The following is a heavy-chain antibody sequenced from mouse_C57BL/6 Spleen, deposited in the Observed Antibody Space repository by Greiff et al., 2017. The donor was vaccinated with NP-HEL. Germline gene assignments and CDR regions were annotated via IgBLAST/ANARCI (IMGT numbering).Heavy chain of an antibody. CDR2: IHPNSGST. Sequence: QVQLQQPGAELVKPGASVKLSCKASGYTFTSYWMHWVKQRPGQGLEWIGMIHPNSGSTNYNEKFKSKATLTVDKSSSTAYMQLSSLTSEDSAVYYCARLGIYYDYGRGSDFDYWGQGTTLTVSS. CDR3: ARLGIYYDYGRGSDFDY. J-gene: IGHJ2*01. D-gene: IGHD2-4*01. V-gene: IGHV1-64*01. CDR1: GYTFTSYW.